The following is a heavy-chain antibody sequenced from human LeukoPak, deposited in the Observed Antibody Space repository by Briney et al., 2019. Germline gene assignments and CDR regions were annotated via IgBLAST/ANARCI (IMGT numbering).Heavy chain of an antibody. V-gene: IGHV3-23*01. D-gene: IGHD5-18*01. CDR2: VSGSGGST. J-gene: IGHJ4*02. Sequence: ETLSLTCAVYGGSFSGYYWSWIRQAPGKGLEWVSAVSGSGGSTYSADSVKGRFTISRDNSKNTLYLQINSLRAEDTAVYYCARDGTAMVITNGYFDYWGQGTLVTVSS. CDR1: GGSFSGYY. CDR3: ARDGTAMVITNGYFDY.